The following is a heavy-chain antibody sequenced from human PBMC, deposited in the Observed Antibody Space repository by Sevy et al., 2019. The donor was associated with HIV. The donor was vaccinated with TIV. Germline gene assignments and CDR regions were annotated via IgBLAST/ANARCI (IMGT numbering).Heavy chain of an antibody. CDR1: GFTFDDYA. D-gene: IGHD5-12*01. V-gene: IGHV3-49*03. CDR3: TRGLATADTPEYYFDY. CDR2: ITRNSYEAYGGTT. J-gene: IGHJ4*02. Sequence: QLGGSLRLSCTTSGFTFDDYAMSWFRQAPGKGLEWVAFITRNSYEAYGGTTDYGASVKGRFIISRDASKSIAYLQMSSLKTEDTAVYYCTRGLATADTPEYYFDYWGQGTLVTVSS.